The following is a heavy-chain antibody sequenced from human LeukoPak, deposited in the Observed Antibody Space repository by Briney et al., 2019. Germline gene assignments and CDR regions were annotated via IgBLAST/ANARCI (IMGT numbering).Heavy chain of an antibody. CDR3: AKPHVGVPNYGMDV. V-gene: IGHV3-23*01. D-gene: IGHD3-3*01. J-gene: IGHJ6*02. CDR1: GFIFNKHA. CDR2: LSGSGSST. Sequence: GSLRLSCVASGFIFNKHAMSWVRQAPGKGLEWVSGLSGSGSSTDYADSVKGRFTVSRDNSKNTLFLQMNSLRAEDTAVYYCAKPHVGVPNYGMDVWGQGTTVTVSS.